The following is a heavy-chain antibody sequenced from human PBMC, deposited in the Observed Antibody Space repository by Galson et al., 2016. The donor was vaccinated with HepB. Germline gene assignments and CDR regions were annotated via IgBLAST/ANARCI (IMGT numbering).Heavy chain of an antibody. CDR2: IYPADLDT. CDR3: ARRGMTNIYGQAHYYGMDV. V-gene: IGHV5-51*01. CDR1: GYSFTSYW. J-gene: IGHJ6*02. Sequence: QSGAEVKKPGESLKISCKGSGYSFTSYWIGWVRQRPGKGLEWMGIIYPADLDTRYSPSFQGQVTISADRAISTAYLQWSSLKASDTATYYCARRGMTNIYGQAHYYGMDVWGQGTTVTVTS. D-gene: IGHD5-18*01.